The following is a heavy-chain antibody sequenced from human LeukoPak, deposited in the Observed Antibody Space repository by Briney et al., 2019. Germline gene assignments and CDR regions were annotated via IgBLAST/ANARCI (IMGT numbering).Heavy chain of an antibody. J-gene: IGHJ4*02. CDR1: GGSISSYY. V-gene: IGHV4-59*01. D-gene: IGHD6-13*01. CDR2: IYYSGST. Sequence: SETLSLTCTVSGGSISSYYWSWIRQPPGKGLEWIGYIYYSGSTNYNPSLKSRVTISVDTSKNQFSLKLSSATAADTAVYYCARAAWYSSSYDYWGQGTLVTVSS. CDR3: ARAAWYSSSYDY.